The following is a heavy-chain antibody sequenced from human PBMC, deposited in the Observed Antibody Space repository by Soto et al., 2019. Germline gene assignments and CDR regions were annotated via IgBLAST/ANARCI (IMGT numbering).Heavy chain of an antibody. CDR2: MYYSGNS. CDR3: ARHPRDDYNYGGSGIFDY. D-gene: IGHD4-4*01. V-gene: IGHV4-39*01. CDR1: GGSISSRTFW. Sequence: QLQLQESGPGLVKPSETLSLTCSVSGGSISSRTFWWAWIRQPPGKGLEWIGDMYYSGNSYSSPSLKSRVTLSVDTSKNQLSLKLNSVTAADTAVYYCARHPRDDYNYGGSGIFDYWSQGTLVTVSS. J-gene: IGHJ4*02.